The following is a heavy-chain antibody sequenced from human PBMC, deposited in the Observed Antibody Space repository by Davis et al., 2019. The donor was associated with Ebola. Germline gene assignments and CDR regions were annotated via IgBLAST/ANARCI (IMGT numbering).Heavy chain of an antibody. J-gene: IGHJ6*02. CDR1: GFTFDDYA. CDR3: AKDRIPGNGYYYYGMDV. Sequence: SLKISCAASGFTFDDYAMHWVRQAPGKGLEWVSGISWNSGSIGHADSVKGRFTISRDNAKNSLYLQMNSLRAEDTALYYCAKDRIPGNGYYYYGMDVWGQGTTVTVSS. D-gene: IGHD1-1*01. CDR2: ISWNSGSI. V-gene: IGHV3-9*01.